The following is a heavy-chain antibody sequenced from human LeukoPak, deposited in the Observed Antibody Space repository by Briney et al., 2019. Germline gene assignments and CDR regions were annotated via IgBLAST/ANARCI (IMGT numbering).Heavy chain of an antibody. Sequence: ASVKVSCKASGYTFTSQYIHWVRQAPGQGLEWMGIINPGSGNTKYAQIFQGRVTVTRDTSTSTVSMELSSLRSEDTAIYYCARSDYSDYMGLRWGQGTLVTVSS. CDR2: INPGSGNT. CDR3: ARSDYSDYMGLR. V-gene: IGHV1-46*01. CDR1: GYTFTSQY. J-gene: IGHJ4*02. D-gene: IGHD4-11*01.